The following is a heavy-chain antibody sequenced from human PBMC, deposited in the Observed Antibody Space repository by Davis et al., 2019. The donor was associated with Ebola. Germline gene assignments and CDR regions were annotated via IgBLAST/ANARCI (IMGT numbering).Heavy chain of an antibody. CDR2: IWYDGSNK. Sequence: GESLKISCAASGFTFSSYGMHWVRQAPGKGLEWVAVIWYDGSNKYYADSVKGRFTISRDNSKNTLYLQMNSLRAEDTAVYYCARDRLVGYYYDSSGYVSLDWFDPWGQGTLVTVSS. CDR3: ARDRLVGYYYDSSGYVSLDWFDP. D-gene: IGHD3-22*01. J-gene: IGHJ5*02. CDR1: GFTFSSYG. V-gene: IGHV3-33*01.